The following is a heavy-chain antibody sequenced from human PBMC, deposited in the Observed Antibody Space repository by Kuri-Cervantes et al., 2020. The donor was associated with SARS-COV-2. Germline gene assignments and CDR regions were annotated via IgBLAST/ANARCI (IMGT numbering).Heavy chain of an antibody. V-gene: IGHV3-74*01. CDR2: IYTEGSTA. CDR1: GFSFSSYW. D-gene: IGHD3-3*01. CDR3: ARDVDPYYDYWSGSAGY. J-gene: IGHJ4*02. Sequence: LSLTWAAPGFSFSSYWMHWVRQAPGKGLVWVSRIYTEGSTASYADSVKGRFTISRDNAKNPLFLQMNSLRPEDTAVYYCARDVDPYYDYWSGSAGYWGQGTLVTVSS.